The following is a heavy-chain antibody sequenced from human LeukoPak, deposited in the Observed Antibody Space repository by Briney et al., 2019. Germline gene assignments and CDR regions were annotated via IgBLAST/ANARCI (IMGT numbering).Heavy chain of an antibody. V-gene: IGHV4-4*02. CDR1: GGSISSSNW. J-gene: IGHJ4*02. D-gene: IGHD6-13*01. Sequence: PSETLSLTCAVSGGSISSSNWWSWVRLPPGKGLEWIGEIYHSGSTNYNPSLKSRVTISVDKSKNQFSLKLSSVTAADTAVYYCARRSIAAYYFDYWGQGTLVTVSS. CDR3: ARRSIAAYYFDY. CDR2: IYHSGST.